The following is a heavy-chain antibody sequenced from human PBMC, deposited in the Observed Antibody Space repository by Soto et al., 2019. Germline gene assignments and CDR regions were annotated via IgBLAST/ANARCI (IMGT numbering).Heavy chain of an antibody. CDR1: GFTFSNYA. Sequence: EVQLLESGGGLVQPGGSLRLSCAASGFTFSNYAMSWVRQAPGKGLEWVSTISGSGGSTYYADSVKGRFTISRDNSKNTLYLQMNSLRAEATAVYYCAKDSAGRTSWYGVGFDPWGQGTLVTVSS. V-gene: IGHV3-23*01. D-gene: IGHD6-13*01. CDR3: AKDSAGRTSWYGVGFDP. J-gene: IGHJ5*02. CDR2: ISGSGGST.